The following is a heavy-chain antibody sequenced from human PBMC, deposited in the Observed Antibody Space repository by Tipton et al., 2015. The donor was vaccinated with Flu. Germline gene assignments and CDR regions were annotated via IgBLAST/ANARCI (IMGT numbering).Heavy chain of an antibody. CDR2: IKQDGSEK. Sequence: SLRLSCAASGFTFSSYWMSWVRQAPGKGLEWVANIKQDGSEKYYVDSVKGRFTISRDNAKNSLYLQMNSLRAEDTAVYYCARMWLYGGGAFDIWGQGTMVTVSS. D-gene: IGHD3-22*01. J-gene: IGHJ3*02. CDR3: ARMWLYGGGAFDI. CDR1: GFTFSSYW. V-gene: IGHV3-7*01.